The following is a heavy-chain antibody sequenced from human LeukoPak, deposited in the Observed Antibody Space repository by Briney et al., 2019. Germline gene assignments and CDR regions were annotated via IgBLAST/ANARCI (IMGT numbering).Heavy chain of an antibody. CDR2: IDWDDDK. CDR3: ARIRVAVAGTTIDY. CDR1: GFSLSTSGMC. Sequence: SGPALVTPTQTLTLTCTFSGFSLSTSGMCVSWIRQPPGKALEWLARIDWDDDKYYSTSLKTRLTISKDTSKNQVVLTMTNMDPVDTATYYCARIRVAVAGTTIDYWGQGTLVTVSS. J-gene: IGHJ4*02. D-gene: IGHD6-19*01. V-gene: IGHV2-70*11.